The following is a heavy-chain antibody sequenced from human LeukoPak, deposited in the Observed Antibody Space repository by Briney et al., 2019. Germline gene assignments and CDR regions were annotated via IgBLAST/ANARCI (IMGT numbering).Heavy chain of an antibody. D-gene: IGHD5-24*01. CDR2: ITSDGTST. Sequence: PGRSLRLSCAASAFTFSSYWMHSARQAPGHGLGWVSRITSDGTSTDYTESVKGRFTISRDKAKTTLYLQMKGLRAENTAVYYCARVAGTYQASRCDYWGQGNLVTVSS. V-gene: IGHV3-74*01. J-gene: IGHJ4*02. CDR1: AFTFSSYW. CDR3: ARVAGTYQASRCDY.